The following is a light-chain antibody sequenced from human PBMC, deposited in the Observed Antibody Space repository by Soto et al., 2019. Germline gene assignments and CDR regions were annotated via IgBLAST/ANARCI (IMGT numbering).Light chain of an antibody. Sequence: QSALTQPPSASGSPGQSVTISCTGTSSDIGGYDYVSWYQQHPGKAPKLIIYEVNKRPSGVPDRFSGSKSGNTASLNVSGLQAEDEADYYCRSYAGSNTLVFARGTKLTVL. V-gene: IGLV2-8*01. J-gene: IGLJ3*02. CDR2: EVN. CDR3: RSYAGSNTLV. CDR1: SSDIGGYDY.